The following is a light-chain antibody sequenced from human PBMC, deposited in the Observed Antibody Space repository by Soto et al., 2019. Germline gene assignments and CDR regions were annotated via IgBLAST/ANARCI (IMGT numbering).Light chain of an antibody. V-gene: IGKV1-39*01. J-gene: IGKJ2*01. CDR3: KKRKSTPSI. CDR1: QSIRNS. CDR2: AAS. Sequence: DILMTQSPSSLSASVGDRVTITCRASQSIRNSLNWYRQKPGRAPELLIYAASSLQSGVPSRFSGSGSGTDFTLTISSLQPEDFATYHCKKRKSTPSIFGRGTKLESK.